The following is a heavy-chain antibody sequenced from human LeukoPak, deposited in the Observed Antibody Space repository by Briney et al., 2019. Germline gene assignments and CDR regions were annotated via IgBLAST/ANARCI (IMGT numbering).Heavy chain of an antibody. J-gene: IGHJ2*01. CDR1: GFTFTSYS. V-gene: IGHV3-21*01. Sequence: PGGSLRLSCAASGFTFTSYSMNWVRQAPGKGLEWVSSIKSTSDSIFYADSVKGRFTVSRDNAKNSLYLQMNSLRAEDTAVYYCARPRIYDTSGYLEWYFDLWVSGTRVTVSS. CDR3: ARPRIYDTSGYLEWYFDL. CDR2: IKSTSDSI. D-gene: IGHD3-22*01.